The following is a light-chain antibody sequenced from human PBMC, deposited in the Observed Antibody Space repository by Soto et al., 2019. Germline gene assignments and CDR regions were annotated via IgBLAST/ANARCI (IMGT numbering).Light chain of an antibody. J-gene: IGLJ1*01. CDR1: SSDVGSYNL. CDR3: CSYAGSSTYV. V-gene: IGLV2-23*01. CDR2: EGS. Sequence: QSLLPRPASVYGSPGESITIACPGTSSDVGSYNLVSWYQQHPGKAPKLMIYEGSKRPSGVSNRFSGSKSGNTASLTISGLQAEDGSDYYCCSYAGSSTYVFGTGTKVTVL.